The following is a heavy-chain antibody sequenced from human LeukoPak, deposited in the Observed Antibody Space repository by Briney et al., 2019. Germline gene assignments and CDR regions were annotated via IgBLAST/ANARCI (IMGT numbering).Heavy chain of an antibody. CDR1: GFTFSSYG. V-gene: IGHV3-30*02. Sequence: GGSLRLSCAASGFTFSSYGMHWVRQGPGKGLEWVTFIRYDGSMRYYADSVKGRFTISRDNSKNTLPLQMNSLRAEDTAIYYCAKDSRYVSTWYPPGTHYYYYMDVWGKGTTVTVAS. D-gene: IGHD6-13*01. CDR3: AKDSRYVSTWYPPGTHYYYYMDV. CDR2: IRYDGSMR. J-gene: IGHJ6*03.